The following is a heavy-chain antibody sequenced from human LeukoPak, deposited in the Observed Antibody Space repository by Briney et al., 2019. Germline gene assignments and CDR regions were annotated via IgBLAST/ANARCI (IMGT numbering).Heavy chain of an antibody. CDR2: ISSSSYI. J-gene: IGHJ4*02. V-gene: IGHV3-21*01. Sequence: GGSLRLSCAASGFTFSSYSMNWVRQAPGKGLEWVSSISSSSYIYYADSVKGRFTISRDNAKNSLYLQMNSLRAEDTAVYYCARDSGVAAAGTGFDYWGQGTLVTVSS. D-gene: IGHD6-13*01. CDR3: ARDSGVAAAGTGFDY. CDR1: GFTFSSYS.